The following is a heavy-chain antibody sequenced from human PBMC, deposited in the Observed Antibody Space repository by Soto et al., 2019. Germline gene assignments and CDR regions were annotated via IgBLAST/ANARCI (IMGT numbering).Heavy chain of an antibody. V-gene: IGHV1-69*08. Sequence: QVQLVQSGAEVKKPGSSVKVSCKASGGTFSSYTISWVRQAPGQGLEWMGRIIPILGIANYAQKFQGRVTMTADKATSTDYMELSSLRSEDTAVYYCARDRIAVAATGGWFDPWGQGALVTVSS. CDR3: ARDRIAVAATGGWFDP. CDR2: IIPILGIA. J-gene: IGHJ5*02. CDR1: GGTFSSYT. D-gene: IGHD6-19*01.